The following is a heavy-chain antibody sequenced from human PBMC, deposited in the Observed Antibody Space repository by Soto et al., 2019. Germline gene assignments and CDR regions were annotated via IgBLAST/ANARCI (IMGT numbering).Heavy chain of an antibody. CDR1: GGTFSSYA. D-gene: IGHD1-26*01. Sequence: SVKVSCKASGGTFSSYAISWVRQAPGQGLEWMGGIIPIFGTANYAQKLQGRVTITADESTSTAYMELSSLRSEDTAVYYCARVRVVGGWDAFDIWGQGTMVTVSS. V-gene: IGHV1-69*13. J-gene: IGHJ3*02. CDR3: ARVRVVGGWDAFDI. CDR2: IIPIFGTA.